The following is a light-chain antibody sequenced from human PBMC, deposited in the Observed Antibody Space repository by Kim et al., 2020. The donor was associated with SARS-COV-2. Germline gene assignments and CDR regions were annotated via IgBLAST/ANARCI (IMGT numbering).Light chain of an antibody. CDR1: NIGSKN. V-gene: IGLV3-9*01. Sequence: VALGQTARITCGGNNIGSKNVHWYQQKPGQAPVLVMYRNNNRPSGIPERFSGSNSGNTATLTISGAQDGDEADYYCQVWASNTGVFGGGTQLTVL. CDR3: QVWASNTGV. J-gene: IGLJ3*02. CDR2: RNN.